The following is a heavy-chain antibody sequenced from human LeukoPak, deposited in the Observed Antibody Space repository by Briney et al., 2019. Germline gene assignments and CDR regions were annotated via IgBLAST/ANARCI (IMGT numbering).Heavy chain of an antibody. Sequence: SETLSLTCTVSGASMSTYYWSWIRQPPGKGLEWIAYIYHSGSTNYNPSLKSRVTISVDTSKNQFSPKLSSVTAADTAVYYCAREGGGLGSYRDLGYYYYMDVWGKGTTVTVSS. J-gene: IGHJ6*03. CDR3: AREGGGLGSYRDLGYYYYMDV. D-gene: IGHD1-26*01. CDR1: GASMSTYY. CDR2: IYHSGST. V-gene: IGHV4-59*12.